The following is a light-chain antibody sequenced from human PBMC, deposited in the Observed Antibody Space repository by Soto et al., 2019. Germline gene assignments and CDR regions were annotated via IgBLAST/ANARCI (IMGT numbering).Light chain of an antibody. Sequence: SALTQPASVSGSPGQSITISCTGTSSDVGGYNYVCWYQQHPDKAPKPMIYVVSNRPSGVSNRFSGSKSGNTASLTISGLQAEDEADYSCSSYTSSDTPYVFGTGTKLTVL. CDR1: SSDVGGYNY. V-gene: IGLV2-14*01. CDR2: VVS. CDR3: SSYTSSDTPYV. J-gene: IGLJ1*01.